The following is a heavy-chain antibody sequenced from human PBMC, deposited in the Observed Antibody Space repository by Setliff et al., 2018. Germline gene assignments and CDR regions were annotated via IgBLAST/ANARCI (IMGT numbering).Heavy chain of an antibody. V-gene: IGHV1-69*06. CDR2: IIPIFGTA. J-gene: IGHJ4*02. CDR1: GGTFSSYA. D-gene: IGHD4-17*01. CDR3: ASYEGDDYGDYYFDY. Sequence: GASVKVSCKASGGTFSSYAISWVRQAPGQGLEWMGGIIPIFGTANYAQKFQGRVTITADKSTSTAYMELSSLRSEDTAVYYCASYEGDDYGDYYFDYWGQETLVTVSS.